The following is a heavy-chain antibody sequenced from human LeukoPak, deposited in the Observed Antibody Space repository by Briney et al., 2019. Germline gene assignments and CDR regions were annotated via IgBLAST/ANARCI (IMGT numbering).Heavy chain of an antibody. J-gene: IGHJ3*02. V-gene: IGHV1-58*01. Sequence: GASVKVSCKASRFTFTSSAVQWVRQARGQRLEWIGWIVVGSGNTNYAQKFQERVTITRDMSTSTAYMELSSLRSEDTAVYYCAAPHSQGAFDIWGQGTMVTVSS. CDR2: IVVGSGNT. D-gene: IGHD2-21*01. CDR3: AAPHSQGAFDI. CDR1: RFTFTSSA.